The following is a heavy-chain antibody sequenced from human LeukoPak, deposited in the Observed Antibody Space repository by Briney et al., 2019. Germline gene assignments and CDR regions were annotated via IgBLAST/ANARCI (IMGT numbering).Heavy chain of an antibody. CDR1: GYSISSNNW. Sequence: SETLSLTCAVSGYSISSNNWWAWIRQPPGKGLEWIGYIYYSGSTYYNPSLKSRVTISVDTSKNQFSLKLSSVTAADTAVYYCARLLHVLLWFGELSHNDAFDIWGQGTMVTVSS. V-gene: IGHV4-28*01. D-gene: IGHD3-10*01. CDR2: IYYSGST. CDR3: ARLLHVLLWFGELSHNDAFDI. J-gene: IGHJ3*02.